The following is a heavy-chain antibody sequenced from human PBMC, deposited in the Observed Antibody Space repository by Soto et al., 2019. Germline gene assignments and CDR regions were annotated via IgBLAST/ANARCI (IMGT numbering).Heavy chain of an antibody. CDR2: ISGSGGST. V-gene: IGHV3-23*01. CDR3: AKDRKLAARPGWFDP. J-gene: IGHJ5*02. D-gene: IGHD6-6*01. Sequence: EVQVLESGGALVQPGGSLRLSCAASGFTFSSYAMSWVRQAPGKGLEWVSAISGSGGSTYYADSVKGRFTISRDNSKNTLYLQMNSLRAEDTAVYYCAKDRKLAARPGWFDPWGQGTLVTVSS. CDR1: GFTFSSYA.